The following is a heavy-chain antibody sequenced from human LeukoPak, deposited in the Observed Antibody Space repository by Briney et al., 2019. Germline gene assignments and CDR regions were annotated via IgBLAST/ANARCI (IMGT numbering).Heavy chain of an antibody. CDR3: ARESLSASFYDMDV. V-gene: IGHV4-38-2*02. J-gene: IGHJ6*03. Sequence: SETLSLTCAVSGYSIRNGYYWGWIRQPPGKGLEWIGVIYHSGTTYYNPSLKSRVTISVDTSKNQFSLKLSFVTAADTAVYYCARESLSASFYDMDVWGKGTTVTVSS. CDR2: IYHSGTT. CDR1: GYSIRNGYY. D-gene: IGHD4/OR15-4a*01.